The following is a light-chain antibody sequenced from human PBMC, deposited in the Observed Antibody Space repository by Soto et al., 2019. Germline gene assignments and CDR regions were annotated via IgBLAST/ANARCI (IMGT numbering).Light chain of an antibody. V-gene: IGLV2-8*01. CDR3: SSYAGSNNFV. CDR1: SSDIGAYNS. CDR2: EVT. Sequence: QSVLTQPASVSGSPGQSITISCTGTSSDIGAYNSVSWYQQHPGKAPQLVIYEVTKRPSGVPDRVSASKSGNTASLTVSGLRAEDEADYYCSSYAGSNNFVFGSGTKVTVL. J-gene: IGLJ1*01.